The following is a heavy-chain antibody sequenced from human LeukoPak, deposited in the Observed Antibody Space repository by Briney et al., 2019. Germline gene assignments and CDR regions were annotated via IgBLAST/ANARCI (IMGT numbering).Heavy chain of an antibody. V-gene: IGHV3-30*02. D-gene: IGHD3-3*01. CDR1: GFTFSSYG. J-gene: IGHJ4*02. CDR2: IRYDGSNK. CDR3: ATIWSGYTMAFDY. Sequence: QSGGSLRLSCAASGFTFSSYGMHWVRQAPGKGLEWVAFIRYDGSNKYYADSVKGRFTISRDSSKNTLYLQMNSLRAEDTAVYYCATIWSGYTMAFDYWGQGTLVTVSS.